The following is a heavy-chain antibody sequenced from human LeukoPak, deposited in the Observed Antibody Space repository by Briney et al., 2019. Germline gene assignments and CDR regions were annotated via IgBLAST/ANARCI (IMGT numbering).Heavy chain of an antibody. CDR2: ISSSSSYI. Sequence: PGGSLRLSCAASGFTFSSYGMNWVRQAPGKGLEWVSSISSSSSYIYYADSVKGRFTISRDNAKNSLYLQMNSLRAEDTAVYYCARDASNWNDDGDLGNWGQGTLVTVSS. J-gene: IGHJ4*02. CDR3: ARDASNWNDDGDLGN. V-gene: IGHV3-21*01. CDR1: GFTFSSYG. D-gene: IGHD1-1*01.